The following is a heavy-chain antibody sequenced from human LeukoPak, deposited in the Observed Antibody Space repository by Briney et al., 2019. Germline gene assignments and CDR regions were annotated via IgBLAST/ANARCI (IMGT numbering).Heavy chain of an antibody. CDR2: ISGSAHKI. V-gene: IGHV3-23*01. Sequence: QPGGSLRLSCVASGITFSNYAVSWVRQAPEKGLDWVSVISGSAHKIRYADSEKGRLTISRDNSENIVYLQMNNLRVEDTAVYYCAGRPTGYSSGYIHWGQGTLVTVSS. CDR3: AGRPTGYSSGYIH. CDR1: GITFSNYA. J-gene: IGHJ4*02. D-gene: IGHD5-18*01.